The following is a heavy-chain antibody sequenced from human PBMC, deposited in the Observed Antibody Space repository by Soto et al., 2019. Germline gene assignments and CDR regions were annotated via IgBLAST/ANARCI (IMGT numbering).Heavy chain of an antibody. J-gene: IGHJ6*01. CDR2: IYNSGKS. CDR1: GGSISRGGFS. D-gene: IGHD3-10*01. CDR3: AVSGKSGMDV. Sequence: QLQLQESGSRLVQSSQTLSLTCGVSGGSISRGGFSWSWIRQPPGKGLEWIGYIYNSGKSYYDPSVESRVTMSIDGAKNSFSLNLTSVTGADTAVYYCAVSGKSGMDVWGQGTSVIVSS. V-gene: IGHV4-30-2*01.